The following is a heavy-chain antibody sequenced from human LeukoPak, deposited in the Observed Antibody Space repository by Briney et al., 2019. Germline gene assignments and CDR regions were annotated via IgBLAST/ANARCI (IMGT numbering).Heavy chain of an antibody. V-gene: IGHV3-7*01. J-gene: IGHJ4*02. D-gene: IGHD6-19*01. CDR3: ARDDSSGWFHY. CDR1: GFAFSGHW. CDR2: INQDGSEK. Sequence: GGSLRLSCAAAGFAFSGHWMNWVRQAPGKGPEWVANINQDGSEKYYVDSVKGRFTISRDNAKKSVYLEINSLRVEDTAVYYCARDDSSGWFHYWGQGALVTVSS.